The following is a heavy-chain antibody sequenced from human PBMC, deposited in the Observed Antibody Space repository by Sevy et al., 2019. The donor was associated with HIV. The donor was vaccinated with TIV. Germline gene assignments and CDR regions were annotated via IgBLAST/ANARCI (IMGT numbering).Heavy chain of an antibody. CDR3: VRADPDQHFDS. J-gene: IGHJ4*02. CDR1: GETFTNNY. Sequence: ASVKVSCKASGETFTNNYIHWVRQAPGQGLEWMGMVDPSAGNTTYAQKFRGRVTMTRDTSTSILYMDLSSLRSEDTAVYYCVRADPDQHFDSWGQGTLVTVSS. CDR2: VDPSAGNT. V-gene: IGHV1-46*01.